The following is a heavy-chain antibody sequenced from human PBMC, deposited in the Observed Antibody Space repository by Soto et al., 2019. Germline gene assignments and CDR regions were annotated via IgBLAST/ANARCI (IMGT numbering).Heavy chain of an antibody. V-gene: IGHV1-18*01. CDR1: GYTFTSYG. Sequence: QVQLVQSGAEVKKPGASVKVSCKASGYTFTSYGISWVRQAPGQGLEWMGWISAYNGNTNYAQKLQGRVTMTTDTSTSTAYMELRSLRSDDTAVYYCARDTPTHCSCGSCYPDWFDPWGQGTLVTVSS. CDR3: ARDTPTHCSCGSCYPDWFDP. D-gene: IGHD2-15*01. J-gene: IGHJ5*02. CDR2: ISAYNGNT.